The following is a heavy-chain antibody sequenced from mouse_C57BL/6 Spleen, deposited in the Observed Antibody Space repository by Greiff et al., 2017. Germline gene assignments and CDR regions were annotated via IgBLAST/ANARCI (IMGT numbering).Heavy chain of an antibody. Sequence: EVKLVESGGGLVQPGGSLKLSCAASGFTFNDYYMYWVRQTPEKRLEWVAYISNGGGSTYYPDTVKGRFTISRDNAKNTLYLQMSRLKSEDTAMYYCAGGTPYFDYWGQGTTLTVSS. J-gene: IGHJ2*01. CDR3: AGGTPYFDY. CDR2: ISNGGGST. D-gene: IGHD3-3*01. CDR1: GFTFNDYY. V-gene: IGHV5-12*01.